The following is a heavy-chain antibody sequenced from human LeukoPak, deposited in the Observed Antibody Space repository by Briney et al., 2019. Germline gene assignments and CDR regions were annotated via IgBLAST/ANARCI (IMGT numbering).Heavy chain of an antibody. Sequence: ASVKVSCKASGGTFSSYAISWVRQAPGQGLEWMGGIIPIFGTANYAQKFQGRVTITADESTSTAYMELSSLRSEDTAVYYCARLPTRWSGLDYWGQGTRVTVSS. CDR1: GGTFSSYA. CDR3: ARLPTRWSGLDY. D-gene: IGHD3-3*01. CDR2: IIPIFGTA. V-gene: IGHV1-69*13. J-gene: IGHJ4*02.